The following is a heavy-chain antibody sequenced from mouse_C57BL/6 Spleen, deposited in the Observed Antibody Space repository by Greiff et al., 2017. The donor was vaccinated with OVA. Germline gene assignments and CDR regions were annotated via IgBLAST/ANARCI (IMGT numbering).Heavy chain of an antibody. CDR3: TRLRGYAMDY. D-gene: IGHD2-12*01. CDR2: IDPETGGT. J-gene: IGHJ4*01. Sequence: QVQLQQSGAELVRPGASVTLSCKASGYTFTDYEMHWVKQTPVHGLEWIGAIDPETGGTAYNQKFKGKAILTADKSSSTAYMELRSLTSEDSAVYYCTRLRGYAMDYWGQGTSVTGSS. V-gene: IGHV1-15*01. CDR1: GYTFTDYE.